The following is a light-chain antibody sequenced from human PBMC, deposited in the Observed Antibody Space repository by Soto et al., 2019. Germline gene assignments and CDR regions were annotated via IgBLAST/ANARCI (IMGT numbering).Light chain of an antibody. V-gene: IGKV4-1*01. CDR3: QQYYATPPYT. Sequence: DIVMTQSPDSLAVFLGERATINCKSSQSVLYSSNNKNYLAWYQQKAGQPPKLLIYWASTRESGVPDRFSGSGSGTDFTITISSLQAEAVAVYYCQQYYATPPYTFGQGTKLEIK. CDR2: WAS. J-gene: IGKJ2*01. CDR1: QSVLYSSNNKNY.